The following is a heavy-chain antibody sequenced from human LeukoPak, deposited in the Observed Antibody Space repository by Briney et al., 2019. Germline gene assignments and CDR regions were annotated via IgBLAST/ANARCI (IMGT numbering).Heavy chain of an antibody. CDR1: GFTFNTYD. V-gene: IGHV3-21*01. CDR3: ARGSTVTTNPLFDY. CDR2: IRSSSSSM. J-gene: IGHJ4*02. D-gene: IGHD4-17*01. Sequence: GGSLRLSCAAPGFTFNTYDMNWVRQAPGKGLEWVSTIRSSSSSMYYADSVKGRFTISRDNAKNSLYLQMNSLRAEDTAVYYCARGSTVTTNPLFDYWGQGTLVTVSS.